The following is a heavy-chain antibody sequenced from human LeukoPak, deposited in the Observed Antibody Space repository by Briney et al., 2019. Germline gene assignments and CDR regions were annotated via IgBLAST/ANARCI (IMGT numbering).Heavy chain of an antibody. CDR2: MSWTSGSI. V-gene: IGHV3-9*01. D-gene: IGHD6-19*01. CDR3: AGSSGSYDGYYGVEV. CDR1: EFTFDDYV. Sequence: GRSLRLSCGGSEFTFDDYVIHWVRQGPGKGLEWVAAMSWTSGSIAYADSVKGRFNIFRDNAQSSLYLQMNSLRAEDTAFYYCAGSSGSYDGYYGVEVWGQGTTVIVSS. J-gene: IGHJ6*02.